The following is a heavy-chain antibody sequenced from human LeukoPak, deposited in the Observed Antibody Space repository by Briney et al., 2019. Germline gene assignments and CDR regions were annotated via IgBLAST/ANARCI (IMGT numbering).Heavy chain of an antibody. CDR1: GYSFTTYW. CDR3: ARSNAASLGGFNY. D-gene: IGHD3-10*01. V-gene: IGHV5-51*01. Sequence: GESLKISCKGSGYSFTTYWIGWVRQMPGKGLEWMGIIYPGDSDTRYSPSFQGQVTISADKSISTAYLQWSSLKASDTAMYYCARSNAASLGGFNYWGQGTLVTVSS. J-gene: IGHJ4*02. CDR2: IYPGDSDT.